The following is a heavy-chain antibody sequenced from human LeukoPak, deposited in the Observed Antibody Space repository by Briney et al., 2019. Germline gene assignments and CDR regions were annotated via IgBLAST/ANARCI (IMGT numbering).Heavy chain of an antibody. V-gene: IGHV3-7*01. J-gene: IGHJ4*02. Sequence: GGSLRLSCTASGFNFSTYWMTWVRQVPGKGLEGVANIKEDESEIYYVDAVKGRFSISRDNAKNSLYLQMNSLRAEDTALYYCASLSGYPDYWGQGTLVTVSS. CDR2: IKEDESEI. D-gene: IGHD3-22*01. CDR3: ASLSGYPDY. CDR1: GFNFSTYW.